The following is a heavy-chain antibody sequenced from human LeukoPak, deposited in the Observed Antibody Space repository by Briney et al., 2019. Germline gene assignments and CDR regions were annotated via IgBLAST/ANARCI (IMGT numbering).Heavy chain of an antibody. CDR1: GGSFSGYY. D-gene: IGHD3-16*02. Sequence: PSETLSLTCAVYGGSFSGYYWSWIRQPPGKGLEWIGEINHSGSTNYNPSLKSRVTISVDTSKNQFSLKLSSVTAADTAVYYCARGRYDYIRGSYRPYDYWGQGTLVTVSS. CDR2: INHSGST. CDR3: ARGRYDYIRGSYRPYDY. J-gene: IGHJ4*02. V-gene: IGHV4-34*01.